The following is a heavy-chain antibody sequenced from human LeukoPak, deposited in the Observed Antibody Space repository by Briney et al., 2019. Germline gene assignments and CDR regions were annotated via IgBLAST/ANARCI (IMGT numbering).Heavy chain of an antibody. CDR3: ARQSISGSSLSDFDY. CDR2: IYDSGST. D-gene: IGHD3-22*01. Sequence: SETLSLTCTVSGGSISIYYWSWVRQPPGKGLEWIGNIYDSGSTNYNPSLKSRVTISVDTSKNQCSLKLSSVTAADTAVYYCARQSISGSSLSDFDYWGQGTLVNVSS. V-gene: IGHV4-59*01. J-gene: IGHJ4*02. CDR1: GGSISIYY.